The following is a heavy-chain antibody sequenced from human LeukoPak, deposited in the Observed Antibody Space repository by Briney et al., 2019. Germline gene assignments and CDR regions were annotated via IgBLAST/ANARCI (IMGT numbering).Heavy chain of an antibody. J-gene: IGHJ4*02. CDR1: GYTFTGYY. V-gene: IGHV1-2*02. Sequence: ASVKVSCKASGYTFTGYYMHWVRQAPGQGLEWMGWINPNSGGTNYAQKFQGRVTMTRDTSISTAYMELSRLRSDDTAVYYCARVYSSSWNFDYWGQGTLVTVSS. CDR3: ARVYSSSWNFDY. D-gene: IGHD6-13*01. CDR2: INPNSGGT.